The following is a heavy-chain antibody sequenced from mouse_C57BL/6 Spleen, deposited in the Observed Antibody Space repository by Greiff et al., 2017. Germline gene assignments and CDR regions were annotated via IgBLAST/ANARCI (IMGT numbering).Heavy chain of an antibody. CDR1: GYAFSSYW. CDR3: ARSPAQATYYFDY. D-gene: IGHD3-2*02. J-gene: IGHJ2*01. V-gene: IGHV1-80*01. Sequence: QVQLQQSGAELVKPGASVKISCKASGYAFSSYWMNWVKQRPGKGLEWIGQIYPGDGDTNYNGKFKGKATLTADKSSSTAYMQLSSLTSEDSAVYFCARSPAQATYYFDYWGQGTTLTVSS. CDR2: IYPGDGDT.